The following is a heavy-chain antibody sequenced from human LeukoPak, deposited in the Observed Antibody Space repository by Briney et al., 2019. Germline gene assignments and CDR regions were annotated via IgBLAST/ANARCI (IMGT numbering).Heavy chain of an antibody. D-gene: IGHD4-11*01. V-gene: IGHV4-34*01. CDR1: GGSFSGYY. Sequence: SETLSLTCAVYGGSFSGYYWSWIRQPPGKGLEWIGEINHSGSTNYNPSLKSRVTISVDTSKNQFSLKLSSVTAADTAVYYCARQDYSNYYYYYGMDVWGQGTTVTVSS. CDR2: INHSGST. CDR3: ARQDYSNYYYYYGMDV. J-gene: IGHJ6*02.